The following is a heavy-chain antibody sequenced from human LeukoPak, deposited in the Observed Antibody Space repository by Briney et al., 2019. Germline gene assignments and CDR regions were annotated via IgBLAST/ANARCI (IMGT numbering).Heavy chain of an antibody. CDR2: IRYDGSNK. V-gene: IGHV3-30*02. Sequence: GGSLRLSCAASGFAFSSYGMHWVRQAPGKGLEWVAFIRYDGSNKYYADSVKGRFTISGDNSKNTLYLQMNSLRAEDTAVYYCAKDRRRGSSGWSFDIWGQGTMVTVSS. J-gene: IGHJ3*02. CDR3: AKDRRRGSSGWSFDI. D-gene: IGHD6-19*01. CDR1: GFAFSSYG.